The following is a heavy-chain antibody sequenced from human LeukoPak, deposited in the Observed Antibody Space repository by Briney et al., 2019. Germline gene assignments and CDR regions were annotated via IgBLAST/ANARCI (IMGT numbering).Heavy chain of an antibody. V-gene: IGHV4-4*07. CDR3: AREGSGDYGRALDY. Sequence: KPSETLSLTCNVSGGSIGSYFWSWIRQPAGKGLEWIGRIYTSVTTNYNPSLKSRVTMSVDASKNQFSLKLTSVTAADTALYYCAREGSGDYGRALDYWGQGTLVTVSS. CDR1: GGSIGSYF. CDR2: IYTSVTT. D-gene: IGHD4-17*01. J-gene: IGHJ4*02.